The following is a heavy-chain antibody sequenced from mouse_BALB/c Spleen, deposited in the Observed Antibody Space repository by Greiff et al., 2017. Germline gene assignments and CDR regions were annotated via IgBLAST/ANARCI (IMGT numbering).Heavy chain of an antibody. CDR2: IWAGGST. V-gene: IGHV2-9*02. CDR3: ARARYYGYDGTPGFAY. J-gene: IGHJ3*01. Sequence: VKLMESGPGLVAPSQSLSITCTVSGFSLTSYGVHWVRQPPGKGLEWLGVIWAGGSTNYNSALMSRLSISKDNSKSQVFLKMNSLQTDDTAMYYCARARYYGYDGTPGFAYWGQGTLVTVSA. D-gene: IGHD2-2*01. CDR1: GFSLTSYG.